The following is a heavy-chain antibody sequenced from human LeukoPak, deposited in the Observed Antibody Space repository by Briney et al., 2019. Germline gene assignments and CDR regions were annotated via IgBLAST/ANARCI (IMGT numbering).Heavy chain of an antibody. Sequence: PGGSLRLSCAASGFTLSSYAMSWVRQAPGKGLEWVSLISGNAGSTYYADSVKGRFTISRDITKNTLYLQMNSLRAEDTAVYYCARDRVSSSGWFFDYWGQGTLVTVSS. CDR3: ARDRVSSSGWFFDY. CDR2: ISGNAGST. V-gene: IGHV3-23*01. CDR1: GFTLSSYA. J-gene: IGHJ4*02. D-gene: IGHD6-19*01.